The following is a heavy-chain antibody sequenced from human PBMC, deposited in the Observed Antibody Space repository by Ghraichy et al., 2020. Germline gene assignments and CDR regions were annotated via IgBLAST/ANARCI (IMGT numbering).Heavy chain of an antibody. J-gene: IGHJ1*01. CDR1: GGSISSSTYY. Sequence: SETLSLTCTVSGGSISSSTYYWGWIRQPPGKGLEWIGSIYYSGSTYYNPSLQSRVTISVDTSKNQFSLKLSPVTAADTAVYYCARFEYGSSSENFLHWGQGTQVTGSS. CDR3: ARFEYGSSSENFLH. D-gene: IGHD6-6*01. V-gene: IGHV4-39*01. CDR2: IYYSGST.